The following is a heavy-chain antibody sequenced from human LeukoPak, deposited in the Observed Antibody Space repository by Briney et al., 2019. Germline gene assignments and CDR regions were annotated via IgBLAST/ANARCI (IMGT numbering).Heavy chain of an antibody. J-gene: IGHJ3*02. CDR1: GGSFSSSSYY. CDR2: IYYSGST. CDR3: ARAPGGGYNYRAFDI. V-gene: IGHV4-39*07. D-gene: IGHD5-24*01. Sequence: SETLSLTCTVSGGSFSSSSYYWGWIRQPPGKGLEWIGTIYYSGSTYNIASLKSRVTISVDTSKNQFSLKLSSVTADTAVYYCARAPGGGYNYRAFDIWGQGTMVTVSS.